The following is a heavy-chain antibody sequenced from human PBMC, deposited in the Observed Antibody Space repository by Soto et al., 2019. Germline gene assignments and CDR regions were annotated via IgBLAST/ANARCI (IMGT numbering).Heavy chain of an antibody. Sequence: RGSLIVSCGASGFTFRDHNMNWIRQAPGKGLEWVSHISSSGDYTNYADSVKGRFTISRDNAKESLSLQMNTLRAEDTAVYYCAREGGYDSGGSSYPFGLEVWGQGTTVTVS. CDR3: AREGGYDSGGSSYPFGLEV. CDR2: ISSSGDYT. J-gene: IGHJ6*02. CDR1: GFTFRDHN. D-gene: IGHD2-15*01. V-gene: IGHV3-11*06.